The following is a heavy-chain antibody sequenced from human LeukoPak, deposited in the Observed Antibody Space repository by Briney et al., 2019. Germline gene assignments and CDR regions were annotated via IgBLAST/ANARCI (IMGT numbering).Heavy chain of an antibody. Sequence: GGSLRLSCAASGFTHSSYSMNWVRQPPGKGLEWVSSISSSSSYKYYADSVKGRLTNSRHNPQNSLYLQMNSLSAEDTAVYYCARDGTAVAGTWFDPWGQGTLVTVSS. CDR3: ARDGTAVAGTWFDP. J-gene: IGHJ5*02. CDR2: ISSSSSYK. CDR1: GFTHSSYS. D-gene: IGHD6-19*01. V-gene: IGHV3-21*01.